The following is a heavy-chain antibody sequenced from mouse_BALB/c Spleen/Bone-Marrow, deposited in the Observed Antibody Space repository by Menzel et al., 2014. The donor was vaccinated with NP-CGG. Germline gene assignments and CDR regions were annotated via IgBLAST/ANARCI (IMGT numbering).Heavy chain of an antibody. D-gene: IGHD2-14*01. J-gene: IGHJ4*01. CDR1: GYTSTTYP. Sequence: VQVVESRAELVKPGASVKMSCKAFGYTSTTYPIEWMKQNHGKSLEWIGNFHPYNDDTKYNEKFKGKAKLTVEKSSSTVYLELSRLTSDDSAVYYCARGRYGLYYAMDYWGQGTSVTVSS. V-gene: IGHV1-47*01. CDR2: FHPYNDDT. CDR3: ARGRYGLYYAMDY.